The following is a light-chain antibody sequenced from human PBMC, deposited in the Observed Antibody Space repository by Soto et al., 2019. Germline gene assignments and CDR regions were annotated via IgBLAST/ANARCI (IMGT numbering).Light chain of an antibody. Sequence: TQSPATLSVSPGERATLSCRASQSVSSNLAWYQQKHGQAPRLLIYGASTRATGIPARFSGSGSGTDLTITISSLEPEDFEVYYCQQRSNWLITFGQGTRLEIK. CDR1: QSVSSN. V-gene: IGKV3-11*01. CDR2: GAS. CDR3: QQRSNWLIT. J-gene: IGKJ5*01.